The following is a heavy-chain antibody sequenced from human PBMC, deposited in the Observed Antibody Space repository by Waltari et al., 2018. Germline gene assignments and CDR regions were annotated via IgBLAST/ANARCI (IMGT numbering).Heavy chain of an antibody. Sequence: LAQPGESLRLSCAASGFTFSRYWMDWVRQAPGKGLVWVSRINSDGSSTTYADSVKGRFTISRDNAKNTLYVQMNRLRAEDTAVYYCARVATKTYSSPVPGRPYYYGMDVWGQGTTVTVSS. V-gene: IGHV3-74*01. D-gene: IGHD6-19*01. CDR2: INSDGSST. J-gene: IGHJ6*02. CDR3: ARVATKTYSSPVPGRPYYYGMDV. CDR1: GFTFSRYW.